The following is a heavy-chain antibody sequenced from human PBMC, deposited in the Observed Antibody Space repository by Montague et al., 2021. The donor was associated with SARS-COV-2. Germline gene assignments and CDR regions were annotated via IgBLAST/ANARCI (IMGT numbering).Heavy chain of an antibody. CDR3: TSGREGNYNVMDV. CDR1: GDSVSSNSAT. CDR2: TYYRSKWYN. J-gene: IGHJ6*02. V-gene: IGHV6-1*01. D-gene: IGHD1-1*01. Sequence: CAISGDSVSSNSATWNWFRHSPSRGLEWLGRTYYRSKWYNDYAVSVRGRVTINPDTSKNQFSLQLNSVTPEDTAIYYCTSGREGNYNVMDVWGQGTTVTVSS.